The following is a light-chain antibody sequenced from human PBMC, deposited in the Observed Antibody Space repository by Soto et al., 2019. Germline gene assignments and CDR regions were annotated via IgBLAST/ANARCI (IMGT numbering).Light chain of an antibody. V-gene: IGLV1-47*01. CDR3: AAWDDSLSGLRV. Sequence: QSVLTQPPSASGTPGQRVTISCSGSSSNIGSNYVYWYQQLPGTAPKLLIYRNNQRPSGVPDRFSGSKSGTSASLAISGLRSEDEADYYWAAWDDSLSGLRVFGTGTKVTVL. CDR2: RNN. J-gene: IGLJ1*01. CDR1: SSNIGSNY.